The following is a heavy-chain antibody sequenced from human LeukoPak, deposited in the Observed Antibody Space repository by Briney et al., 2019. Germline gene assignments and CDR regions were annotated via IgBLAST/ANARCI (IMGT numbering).Heavy chain of an antibody. D-gene: IGHD2-8*01. V-gene: IGHV3-23*01. Sequence: PGGSLRLSCAVSGLTFSNYAITWLRQAPGKGLEWVSAISGSGDRTYYADSVKGRFTISRDNSKNTLYLQMNSLRAEDTAVYYCAVGYLMVGTSGYWGQGTLVTVSS. J-gene: IGHJ4*02. CDR1: GLTFSNYA. CDR3: AVGYLMVGTSGY. CDR2: ISGSGDRT.